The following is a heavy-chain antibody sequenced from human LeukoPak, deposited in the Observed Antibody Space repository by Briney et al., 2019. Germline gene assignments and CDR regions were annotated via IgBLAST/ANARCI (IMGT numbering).Heavy chain of an antibody. V-gene: IGHV4-39*07. Sequence: PSEILSLTCTVSGGSISSSSYYWGWIRQPPGKRLEWIGSIYYSGSTYYNPSLKSRVTISVDTSKNQFSLKLSSVTAADTAVYYCARALGSYWGQGTLVTVSS. CDR1: GGSISSSSYY. D-gene: IGHD2-15*01. CDR2: IYYSGST. J-gene: IGHJ4*02. CDR3: ARALGSY.